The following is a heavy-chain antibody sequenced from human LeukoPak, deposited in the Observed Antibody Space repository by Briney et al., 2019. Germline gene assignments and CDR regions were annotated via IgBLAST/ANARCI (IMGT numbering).Heavy chain of an antibody. D-gene: IGHD2-21*02. CDR1: GFTFSSYA. J-gene: IGHJ3*02. CDR3: ARLRYCGGDCPLDAFDI. Sequence: GGSLRLSCAASGFTFSSYAMSWVRQAPGKGLEWVSYISSSGSTIYYADSVKGRFTISRDNAKNSLYLQMNSLRAEDTAVYYCARLRYCGGDCPLDAFDIWGQGTMVTVSS. V-gene: IGHV3-48*04. CDR2: ISSSGSTI.